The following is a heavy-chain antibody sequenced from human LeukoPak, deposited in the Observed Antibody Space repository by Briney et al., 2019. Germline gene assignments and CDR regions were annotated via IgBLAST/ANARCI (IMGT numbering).Heavy chain of an antibody. J-gene: IGHJ5*02. V-gene: IGHV4-59*01. CDR2: IYYSGST. Sequence: PSETLSLTCTVSGGSISSYYWSWIRQPPGKGLEWIGYIYYSGSTNYNPSLKSRVTISVDTSKNQFSLKLSSVTAADTAVHYCARAHSSWYYYPPGWFDPWGQGTLVTVSS. D-gene: IGHD6-13*01. CDR1: GGSISSYY. CDR3: ARAHSSWYYYPPGWFDP.